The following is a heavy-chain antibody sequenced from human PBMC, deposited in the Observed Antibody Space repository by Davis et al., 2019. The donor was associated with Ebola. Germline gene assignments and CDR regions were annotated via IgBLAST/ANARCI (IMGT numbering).Heavy chain of an antibody. Sequence: SLKISCAASGFTFDDYAMHWVRQAPGKGLEWVSGISWNSGSIGYADSVKGRFTISRDNAKNSLYLQMNSLRAEDTALYYCAKDGEGGYSYGYFDYWGQGTLVTVSS. CDR3: AKDGEGGYSYGYFDY. D-gene: IGHD5-18*01. CDR2: ISWNSGSI. CDR1: GFTFDDYA. J-gene: IGHJ4*02. V-gene: IGHV3-9*01.